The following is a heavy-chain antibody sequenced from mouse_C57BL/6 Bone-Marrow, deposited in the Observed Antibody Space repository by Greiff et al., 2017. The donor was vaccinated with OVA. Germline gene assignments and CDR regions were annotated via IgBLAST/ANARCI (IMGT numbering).Heavy chain of an antibody. D-gene: IGHD1-1*01. CDR2: IWTGGGT. Sequence: VKLMESGPGLVAPSQSLSITCTVSGFSLTSYAISWVRQPPGKGLEWLGVIWTGGGTNYNSALKSRLSISKDNSKSQVFLKMNSLQTDDTARYYCARNPLYYYGTFDYWGQGTTLTVSS. J-gene: IGHJ2*01. CDR1: GFSLTSYA. V-gene: IGHV2-9-1*01. CDR3: ARNPLYYYGTFDY.